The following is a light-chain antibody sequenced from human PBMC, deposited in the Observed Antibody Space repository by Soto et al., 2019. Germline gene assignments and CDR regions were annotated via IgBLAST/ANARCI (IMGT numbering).Light chain of an antibody. Sequence: DIQMTQPPSSLSAFVGDIVTITCRASQDIGNFLAWYQQKPGKVPKLLIYAASTLQSVFPSRFSGSGSGTDFTLTISSLQPEDVATYYCQKCKVAPFTFGGGTKVDIK. CDR1: QDIGNF. CDR2: AAS. CDR3: QKCKVAPFT. V-gene: IGKV1-27*01. J-gene: IGKJ4*01.